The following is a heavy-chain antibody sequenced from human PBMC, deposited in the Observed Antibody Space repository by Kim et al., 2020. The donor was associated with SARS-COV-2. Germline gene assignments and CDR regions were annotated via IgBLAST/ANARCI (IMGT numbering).Heavy chain of an antibody. V-gene: IGHV3-49*03. D-gene: IGHD2-15*01. Sequence: GGSLRLSCTASGFTFGDYAMSWFRQAPGKGLEWVGFIRSKAYGGTTEYAASVKGRFTISRDDSKSIAYLQMNSLKTEDTAVYYCTSIVVVVAATDDAFDIWGQGTMVTVSS. CDR3: TSIVVVVAATDDAFDI. J-gene: IGHJ3*02. CDR2: IRSKAYGGTT. CDR1: GFTFGDYA.